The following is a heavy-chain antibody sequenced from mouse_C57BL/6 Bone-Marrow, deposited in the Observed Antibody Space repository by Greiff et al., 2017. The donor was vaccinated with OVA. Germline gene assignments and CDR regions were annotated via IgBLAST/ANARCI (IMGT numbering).Heavy chain of an antibody. D-gene: IGHD2-2*01. CDR2: INSDGGST. Sequence: EVNVVESGGGLVQPGESLKLSCEFNEYEFPSHDMSWVRKTPEKRLELVAAINSDGGSTYYPDTMERRFIISRDNTKKTLYLQMSSLRSEDTALYYCARPLMVTTDGLGYWGQGTTLTVSS. CDR1: EYEFPSHD. J-gene: IGHJ2*01. V-gene: IGHV5-2*01. CDR3: ARPLMVTTDGLGY.